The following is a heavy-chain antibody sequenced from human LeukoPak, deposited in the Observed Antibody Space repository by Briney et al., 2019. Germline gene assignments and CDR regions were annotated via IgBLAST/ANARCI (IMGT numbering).Heavy chain of an antibody. CDR1: GFTVSSNY. D-gene: IGHD3-10*01. J-gene: IGHJ4*02. Sequence: GGSLRLSCAASGFTVSSNYMSWVRQAPGEGLEWVSVIYSGGSTYYADSVKGRFTISRDNSKNTLYLQMNSLRAEDTAVYYCARVGRLSSLDYWGQGTLVTVSS. CDR2: IYSGGST. CDR3: ARVGRLSSLDY. V-gene: IGHV3-53*01.